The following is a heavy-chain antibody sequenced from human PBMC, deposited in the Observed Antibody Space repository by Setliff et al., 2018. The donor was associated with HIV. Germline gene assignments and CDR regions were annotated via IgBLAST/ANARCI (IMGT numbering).Heavy chain of an antibody. V-gene: IGHV5-51*01. CDR2: IYPGDSDT. CDR1: AYSFTSYW. CDR3: ARLSVVTATRIYYFDY. J-gene: IGHJ4*02. Sequence: GESLTISCKGSAYSFTSYWIGWVRQMPGKGLEWMGIIYPGDSDTRYSPSFQGQVTISADKSISTAYLQWSSLKASDTAMYYCARLSVVTATRIYYFDYWGQGTLVTVSS. D-gene: IGHD2-21*02.